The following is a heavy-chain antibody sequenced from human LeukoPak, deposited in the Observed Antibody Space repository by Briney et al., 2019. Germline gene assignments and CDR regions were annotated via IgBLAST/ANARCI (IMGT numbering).Heavy chain of an antibody. CDR2: INPNSGDT. V-gene: IGHV1-2*06. CDR1: GYIFTGYY. CDR3: ARRGPSGRTFDF. Sequence: ASVKVSCKPSGYIFTGYYMHWVRQAPGQGLEWMGRINPNSGDTNYAQNFQGRVTMTRDTSISTAYMELSRLRSDDTAVYYCARRGPSGRTFDFWGQGTLVTVSS. J-gene: IGHJ4*02. D-gene: IGHD1-26*01.